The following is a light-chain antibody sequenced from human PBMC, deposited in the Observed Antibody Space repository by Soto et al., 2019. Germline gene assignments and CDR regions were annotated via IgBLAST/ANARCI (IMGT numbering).Light chain of an antibody. CDR1: SSDVGDYNY. J-gene: IGLJ3*02. V-gene: IGLV2-8*02. Sequence: QSALTQPPSASRPPGQSVTISCTGTSSDVGDYNYVSWYQQHPGKAPKLMIYEVSKRPSGVPDRFSGSKSGNTASLTVSGLQAEDEADYYCSSYAGSNNWVFGGGTKLTVL. CDR3: SSYAGSNNWV. CDR2: EVS.